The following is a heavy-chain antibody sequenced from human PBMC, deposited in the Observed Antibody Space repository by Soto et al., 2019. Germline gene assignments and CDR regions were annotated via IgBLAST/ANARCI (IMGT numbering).Heavy chain of an antibody. V-gene: IGHV3-30-3*01. D-gene: IGHD3-16*01. CDR3: ARAYEGDYLDY. J-gene: IGHJ4*02. CDR1: GFTFSSYA. CDR2: ISYDGSSK. Sequence: PGGSLRLSCAASGFTFSSYAMHWVRQAPGKGLEWVAVISYDGSSKYYADSVKGRFTISRDNSKNTLYLQMNSLRAEDTAVYYCARAYEGDYLDYWGQGTLVTVSS.